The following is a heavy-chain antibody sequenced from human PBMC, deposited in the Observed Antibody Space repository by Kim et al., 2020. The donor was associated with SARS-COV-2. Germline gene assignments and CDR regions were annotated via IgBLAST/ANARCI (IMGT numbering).Heavy chain of an antibody. D-gene: IGHD6-13*01. CDR3: ARVGSSSWYFDY. V-gene: IGHV3-7*01. Sequence: CYVDSLKGRFTIARDNTKNSLYLQMNSLRAEDTAVYYCARVGSSSWYFDYWGQGTLVTVSS. J-gene: IGHJ4*02.